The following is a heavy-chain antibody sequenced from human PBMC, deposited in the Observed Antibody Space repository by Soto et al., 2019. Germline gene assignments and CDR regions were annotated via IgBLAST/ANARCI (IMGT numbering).Heavy chain of an antibody. V-gene: IGHV4-38-2*01. CDR3: ARVTGGSIYYFDY. Sequence: SETLSLTCAVSGDSITSIYHWAWIRQPPGRGLEWVASIYHSGTTYYNPSLKSRVTISVDTSKNQFSLNLRSVTAADTAVYYCARVTGGSIYYFDYWGQGTLVTVSS. J-gene: IGHJ4*02. D-gene: IGHD2-15*01. CDR2: IYHSGTT. CDR1: GDSITSIYH.